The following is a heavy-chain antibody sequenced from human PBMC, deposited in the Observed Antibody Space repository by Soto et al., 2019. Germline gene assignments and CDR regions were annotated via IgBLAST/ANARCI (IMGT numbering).Heavy chain of an antibody. D-gene: IGHD3-22*01. CDR1: GGSISSVDYY. J-gene: IGHJ6*02. Sequence: SETLSLTCTVSGGSISSVDYYWSWIRQPPGKGLEWIGYIYHSGSTNYNPSLKSRVTISVDKSKNQFSLKLSSVTAADTAVYYCARDPNYYDSSGYYYGQNGMDVWGQGTTVTVSS. V-gene: IGHV4-61*08. CDR3: ARDPNYYDSSGYYYGQNGMDV. CDR2: IYHSGST.